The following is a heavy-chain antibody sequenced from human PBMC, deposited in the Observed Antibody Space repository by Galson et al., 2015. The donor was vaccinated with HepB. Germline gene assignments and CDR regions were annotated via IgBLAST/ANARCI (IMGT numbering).Heavy chain of an antibody. CDR2: IKQDGSEK. CDR3: ARESSDTAMATHY. V-gene: IGHV3-7*03. CDR1: GFTFSSYW. J-gene: IGHJ4*02. D-gene: IGHD5-18*01. Sequence: SLRLSCAASGFTFSSYWMSWVRQAPGKGLEWVANIKQDGSEKYYVDSVKGRFTISRDNAKNSLYLQMNSLRAEDTAVYYCARESSDTAMATHYWGQGTLVTVSS.